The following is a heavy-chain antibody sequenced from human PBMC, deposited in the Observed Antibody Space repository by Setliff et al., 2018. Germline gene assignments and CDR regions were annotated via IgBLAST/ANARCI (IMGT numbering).Heavy chain of an antibody. D-gene: IGHD3-16*01. Sequence: GGSLRLSCAASGFTFSSYSMNWVRQAPGKGLEWVSFISSSGSYIYYGDSVKGRFTISRDNAKSSLYLQMNSLRAEDTAVYYCARDQGSYGYRAFDSWGQGALVTVSS. V-gene: IGHV3-21*01. J-gene: IGHJ4*02. CDR2: ISSSGSYI. CDR1: GFTFSSYS. CDR3: ARDQGSYGYRAFDS.